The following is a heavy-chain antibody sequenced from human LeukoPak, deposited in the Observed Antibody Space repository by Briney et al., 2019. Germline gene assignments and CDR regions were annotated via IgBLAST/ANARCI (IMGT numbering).Heavy chain of an antibody. CDR2: IYYSGST. D-gene: IGHD2-2*01. CDR1: GYSISSGYY. V-gene: IGHV4-38-2*01. Sequence: PSETLSLTCAVSGYSISSGYYWGWIRQPPGKGLEWIGSIYYSGSTYYNPSLKSRVTISVDTSKNQFSLKLTSVTAADTAVYYCARGTSFHFDYWGQGALVTVSS. J-gene: IGHJ4*02. CDR3: ARGTSFHFDY.